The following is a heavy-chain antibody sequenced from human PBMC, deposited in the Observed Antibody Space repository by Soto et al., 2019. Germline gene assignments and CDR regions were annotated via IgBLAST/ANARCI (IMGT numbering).Heavy chain of an antibody. CDR3: TTTYYDDSSDAFDI. J-gene: IGHJ3*02. Sequence: GGSLRLSCAASGFTFSGSAMHWVRQASGKGLEWVGRIRSKANSYATAYAASVKGRFTISRDDSKNTAYLQMNSLKTEDTAVYYCTTTYYDDSSDAFDIWGQGTMVTVSS. CDR2: IRSKANSYAT. V-gene: IGHV3-73*01. CDR1: GFTFSGSA. D-gene: IGHD3-22*01.